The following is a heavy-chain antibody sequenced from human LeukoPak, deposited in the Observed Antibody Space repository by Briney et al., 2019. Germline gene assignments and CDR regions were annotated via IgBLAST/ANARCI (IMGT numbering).Heavy chain of an antibody. J-gene: IGHJ4*02. CDR1: GFTFSSYA. CDR2: ISYDGSNK. CDR3: AKARELVPYYFDY. V-gene: IGHV3-30-3*01. Sequence: GRSLRLSCAASGFTFSSYAMHWVRQAPGKGLEWVAVISYDGSNKYYADSVKGRFTISRDNSKNTLYLQMNSLRAEDTAVYYCAKARELVPYYFDYWGQGTLVTVSS. D-gene: IGHD6-13*01.